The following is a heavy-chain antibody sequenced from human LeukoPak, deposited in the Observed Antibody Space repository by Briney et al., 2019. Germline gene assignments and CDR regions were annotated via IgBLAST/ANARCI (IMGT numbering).Heavy chain of an antibody. V-gene: IGHV3-23*01. CDR3: VRGRRDGYNLGY. CDR2: ISGSGGST. Sequence: GGSLRLSCAASGFTFSSYAMSWVRQAPGKGLEWVSAISGSGGSTYYADSVKGRFTISRDISKNTLSLQMNSLRAEDTAVYYCVRGRRDGYNLGYWGQGTLVAVSS. CDR1: GFTFSSYA. J-gene: IGHJ4*02. D-gene: IGHD5-24*01.